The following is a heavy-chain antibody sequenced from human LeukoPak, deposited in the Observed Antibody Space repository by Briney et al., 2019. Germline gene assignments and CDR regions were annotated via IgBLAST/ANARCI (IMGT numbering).Heavy chain of an antibody. J-gene: IGHJ4*02. V-gene: IGHV1-18*01. CDR2: ISAYNGNT. CDR1: GYTFTSYA. CDR3: ARGATAMASNDY. D-gene: IGHD5-18*01. Sequence: ASVEVSCKASGYTFTSYAMNWVRQAPGQGLEWMGWISAYNGNTNYAQMLQGRVTMTTDTSTSTASMELRSLRSDDTAVYYCARGATAMASNDYWGQGTLVTVSS.